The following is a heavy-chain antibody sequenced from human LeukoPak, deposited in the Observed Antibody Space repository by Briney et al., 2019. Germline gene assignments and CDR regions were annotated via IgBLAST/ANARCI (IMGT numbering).Heavy chain of an antibody. D-gene: IGHD3-22*01. CDR1: GFIVSSNY. V-gene: IGHV3-53*01. CDR3: ARGGYSHDDAFDI. CDR2: INGGGNT. Sequence: PGGSLRLSCAASGFIVSSNYMSWVRQAPGEGLEWVSVINGGGNTYYTDSVKGRFSISRDNSKNTLYLQMNSLRAEDTAVYYCARGGYSHDDAFDIWGQGTMVTVSS. J-gene: IGHJ3*02.